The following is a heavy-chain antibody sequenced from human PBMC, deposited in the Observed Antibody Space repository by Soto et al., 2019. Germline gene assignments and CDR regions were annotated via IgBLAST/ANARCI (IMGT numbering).Heavy chain of an antibody. Sequence: SVKVSCKASGGTFSSYAISWVRQAPGQGLEWMGGIIPIFGTANYAQKFQGRITITADESTSTAYMELSSLRSEDTAVYYCAIRRADTAMVFDYWGQGTLVTVSS. CDR2: IIPIFGTA. CDR1: GGTFSSYA. CDR3: AIRRADTAMVFDY. V-gene: IGHV1-69*13. D-gene: IGHD5-18*01. J-gene: IGHJ4*02.